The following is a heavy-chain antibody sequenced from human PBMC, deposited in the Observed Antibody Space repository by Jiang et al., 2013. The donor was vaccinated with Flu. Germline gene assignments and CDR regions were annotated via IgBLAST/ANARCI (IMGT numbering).Heavy chain of an antibody. Sequence: SSVKVSCKASGGTFSSYAISWVRQAPGQGLEWMGGIIPIFGTANYAQKFQGRVTITADESTSTAYMELSSLRSEDTAVYYCAREDPIEMATTITGGGSFDYWGQGTLVTVSS. CDR1: GGTFSSYA. J-gene: IGHJ4*02. CDR2: IIPIFGTA. D-gene: IGHD5-24*01. V-gene: IGHV1-69*01. CDR3: AREDPIEMATTITGGGSFDY.